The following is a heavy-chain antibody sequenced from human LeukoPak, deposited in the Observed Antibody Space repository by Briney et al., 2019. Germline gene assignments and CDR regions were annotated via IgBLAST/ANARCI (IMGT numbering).Heavy chain of an antibody. D-gene: IGHD6-13*01. V-gene: IGHV1-46*01. CDR3: ARVVDSSWPQNWFDP. CDR2: INPSDGST. J-gene: IGHJ5*02. CDR1: GYTFTNYY. Sequence: GASVKVSCKASGYTFTNYYMHWVRQAPGQGLEWMGIINPSDGSTNYAQKFQGRVTITADKSTSTAYMELSSLRSEDTAVYYCARVVDSSWPQNWFDPWGQGTLVTVSS.